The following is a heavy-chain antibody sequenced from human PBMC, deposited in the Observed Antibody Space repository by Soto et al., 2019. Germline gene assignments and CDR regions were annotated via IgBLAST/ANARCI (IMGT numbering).Heavy chain of an antibody. D-gene: IGHD3-9*01. Sequence: ASVKVSCKVSGYTLTELSMHWVRQAPGKGLEWMGGFDPEESETFYAQKFQGRITMTEDTSTDTAYMALSGLRSEDTAVYYCATVTYYDVLTGYYRALDYWGQGTLVTVSS. J-gene: IGHJ4*02. CDR2: FDPEESET. CDR3: ATVTYYDVLTGYYRALDY. CDR1: GYTLTELS. V-gene: IGHV1-24*01.